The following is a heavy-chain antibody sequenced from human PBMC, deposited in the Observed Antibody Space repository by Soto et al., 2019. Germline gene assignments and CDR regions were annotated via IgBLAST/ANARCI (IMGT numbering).Heavy chain of an antibody. CDR2: ISSGGVYM. V-gene: IGHV3-23*01. CDR3: TGALDLSPYYFYYGMDL. J-gene: IGHJ6*02. Sequence: ELRLLESGGGLVQSGGSLRLSCAGSGFTFSTYAMSWVRRAPGKGLEWVSSISSGGVYMYYVDSVRGRFTTSRDNFQSTLYLQMNSLRAEDTAVYYCTGALDLSPYYFYYGMDLWGQGTTVTVSS. CDR1: GFTFSTYA.